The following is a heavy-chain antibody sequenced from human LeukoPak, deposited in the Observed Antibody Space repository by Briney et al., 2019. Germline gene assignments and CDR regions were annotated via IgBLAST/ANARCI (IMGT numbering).Heavy chain of an antibody. D-gene: IGHD3-22*01. CDR2: IYYGGST. CDR1: GGSISSYY. Sequence: KPSETLSLTCTVSGGSISSYYWSWIRQSPGKGLEWIGYIYYGGSTNYHPSLKSRVTMSVDTSKNQFSLKLSSVTAADTAMYYCARDRYYDSSGYSYYFDYWGQGTLVTVSS. CDR3: ARDRYYDSSGYSYYFDY. V-gene: IGHV4-59*01. J-gene: IGHJ4*02.